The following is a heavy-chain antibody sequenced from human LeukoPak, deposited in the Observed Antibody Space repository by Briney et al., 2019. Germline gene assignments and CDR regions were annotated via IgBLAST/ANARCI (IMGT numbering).Heavy chain of an antibody. CDR1: GFTFSSYS. Sequence: PGGSLRLSCAASGFTFSSYSMDWVRQAPGKGLEWVSSISSSSSYIYYADSVKGRFTISRDNAKNTLYLQMNSLRAEDTAVYYCARESAVYYYYGMDVWGQGTTVTVSS. CDR2: ISSSSSYI. V-gene: IGHV3-21*04. CDR3: ARESAVYYYYGMDV. J-gene: IGHJ6*02.